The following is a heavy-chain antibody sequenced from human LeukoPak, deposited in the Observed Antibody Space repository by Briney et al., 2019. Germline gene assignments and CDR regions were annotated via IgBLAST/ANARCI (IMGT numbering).Heavy chain of an antibody. CDR1: GFTFSSYA. CDR2: ISGSGGST. Sequence: GGSLRLSCAASGFTFSSYAMSWVRQAPGKGLEWVSAISGSGGSTYYADSVKGRFTISRDNSKNTLYLQMSSLRAEDTAVYYCAMVRGVITLDYWGQGTLVTVSS. V-gene: IGHV3-23*01. J-gene: IGHJ4*02. D-gene: IGHD3-10*01. CDR3: AMVRGVITLDY.